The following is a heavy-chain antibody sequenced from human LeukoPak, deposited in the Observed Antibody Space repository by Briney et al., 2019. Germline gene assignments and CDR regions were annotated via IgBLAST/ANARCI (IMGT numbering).Heavy chain of an antibody. CDR3: ARDRKYTYYYDSSGYYFYYGMDV. CDR1: GFAFNSYW. J-gene: IGHJ6*02. D-gene: IGHD3-22*01. CDR2: ISYDGSNK. Sequence: GGSLRLSCAASGFAFNSYWMSWVRQTPGKGLEWVAVISYDGSNKYYADSVKGRFTISRDNSKNTLYLQMNSLRAEDTAVYYCARDRKYTYYYDSSGYYFYYGMDVWGQGTTVTVSS. V-gene: IGHV3-30*03.